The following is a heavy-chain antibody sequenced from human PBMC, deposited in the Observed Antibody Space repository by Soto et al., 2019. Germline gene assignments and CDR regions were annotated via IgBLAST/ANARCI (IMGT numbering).Heavy chain of an antibody. Sequence: EVQLVQSGAEVKKAGESLKISCKGSGYSFSNNWVGWVRQMPGKCLEWMVIMHPGDSDTRYSPSFQGQVTISADKSINTASLQWSSLKHSDSAMYYCARHKRYSSTWFEGWFDHWGQGTLVTVSS. CDR2: MHPGDSDT. D-gene: IGHD6-13*01. V-gene: IGHV5-51*03. CDR3: ARHKRYSSTWFEGWFDH. J-gene: IGHJ5*02. CDR1: GYSFSNNW.